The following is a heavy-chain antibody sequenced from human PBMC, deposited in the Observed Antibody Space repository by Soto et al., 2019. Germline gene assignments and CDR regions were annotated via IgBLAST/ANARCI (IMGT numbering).Heavy chain of an antibody. Sequence: QVQLVQSGAEVKKPGASVKVSCKASGYTFTSYAIHWVRQAPGQSLEWMGCINACNGNTKDSQNLQGRVTITMEITASPGYMEQSSLRSEGTALYYCAGDGTDWGQGTLVTVSS. D-gene: IGHD2-21*02. V-gene: IGHV1-3*01. CDR2: INACNGNT. J-gene: IGHJ4*02. CDR3: AGDGTD. CDR1: GYTFTSYA.